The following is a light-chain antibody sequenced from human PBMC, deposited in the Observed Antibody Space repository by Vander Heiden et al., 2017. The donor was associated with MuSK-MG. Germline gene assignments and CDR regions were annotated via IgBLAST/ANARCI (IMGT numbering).Light chain of an antibody. J-gene: IGKJ2*01. CDR1: QSISAY. CDR3: RQNDSNPPYT. V-gene: IGKV1-39*01. CDR2: VAS. Sequence: DIQLTRPPSPLSPSVGARVTITSGPSQSISAYLNWYQQKPGYAPSPLSYVASGLQGGGASRCSGSGGGTDVSLTISSRQPEEVAAYYYRQNDSNPPYTFGQGTKLEIK.